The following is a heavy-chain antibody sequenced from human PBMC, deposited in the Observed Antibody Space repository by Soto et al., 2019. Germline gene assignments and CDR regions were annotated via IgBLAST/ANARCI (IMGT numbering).Heavy chain of an antibody. CDR1: GDTFTNFG. D-gene: IGHD3-10*01. J-gene: IGHJ5*02. V-gene: IGHV1-18*01. CDR3: ARVLRGVVNWFDP. Sequence: SVKVSCKTSGDTFTNFGLSWVRQAPGQGLEWMGWIATYNSNKNYAQKFQGRLTLTTDTSTSTGYMELKSLEYDDTAVYYCARVLRGVVNWFDPWGQGTLATVSS. CDR2: IATYNSNK.